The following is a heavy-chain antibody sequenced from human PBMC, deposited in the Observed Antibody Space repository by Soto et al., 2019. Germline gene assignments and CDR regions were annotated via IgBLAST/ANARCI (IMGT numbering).Heavy chain of an antibody. CDR3: ARLQYYDILTGYYCFDP. D-gene: IGHD3-9*01. CDR1: GFSLSNAIMG. Sequence: PTLVNPTETLTLTFTVSGFSLSNAIMGVIWIRQPPGKALEWLAHIFSNDEKSYSTSLKSRLTISKDTSKSQVVLTMTNMDPVDTATYYCARLQYYDILTGYYCFDPWGQGTLVTVSS. CDR2: IFSNDEK. V-gene: IGHV2-26*01. J-gene: IGHJ5*02.